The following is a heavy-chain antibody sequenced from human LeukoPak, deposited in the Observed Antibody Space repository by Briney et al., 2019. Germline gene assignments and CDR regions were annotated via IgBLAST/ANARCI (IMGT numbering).Heavy chain of an antibody. CDR2: IKEDGSEK. J-gene: IGHJ4*02. D-gene: IGHD6-13*01. CDR1: GFTFSSYW. CDR3: AREGLKSRSYSY. Sequence: GGSLRLSCAASGFTFSSYWMSWVRQAPGKGLEWVADIKEDGSEKYYVDSVKGRFTISRDNAKNSLYPQVNSLGAVDTAVYYCAREGLKSRSYSYWGQGTLVTVSS. V-gene: IGHV3-7*03.